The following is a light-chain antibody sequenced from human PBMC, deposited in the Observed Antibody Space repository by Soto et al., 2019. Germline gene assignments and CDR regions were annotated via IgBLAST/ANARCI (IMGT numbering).Light chain of an antibody. V-gene: IGLV2-14*01. Sequence: QSALTQPASVSGSPGQSITISCTGTSSDVGAYNYDSWYQQYPGEAPKVIIYDVSHRPAGVSNRFSGSKSGNTASLTISGLQTQDEADYYCSSYTSATNYVFGTGTQLTVL. CDR2: DVS. CDR3: SSYTSATNYV. CDR1: SSDVGAYNY. J-gene: IGLJ1*01.